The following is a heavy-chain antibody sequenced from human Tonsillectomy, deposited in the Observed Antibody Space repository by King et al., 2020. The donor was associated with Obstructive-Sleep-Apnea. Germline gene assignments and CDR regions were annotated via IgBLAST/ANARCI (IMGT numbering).Heavy chain of an antibody. CDR1: GFTFGDYA. CDR2: IRSKAYGGRT. J-gene: IGHJ6*02. Sequence: VQLVESGGGLVQPGRSLRLSCTASGFTFGDYAMSWFRQAPGKGLEWVGFIRSKAYGGRTEYAASVKGRCTISRDVSKSIAYPQMNSLKTEDTAVYYCTRDAYDSSGYYLDAAYYYYYGMDVWGQGTTVTVSS. D-gene: IGHD3-22*01. V-gene: IGHV3-49*03. CDR3: TRDAYDSSGYYLDAAYYYYYGMDV.